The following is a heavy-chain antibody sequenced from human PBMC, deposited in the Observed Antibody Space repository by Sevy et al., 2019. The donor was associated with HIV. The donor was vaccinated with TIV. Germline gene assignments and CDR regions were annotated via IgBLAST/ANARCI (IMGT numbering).Heavy chain of an antibody. V-gene: IGHV3-30*18. Sequence: GGSLRLSCEASGFTFSSYGIHWVRQAPGKGLEWVAVISYDGSKEYYGDSVKGRFTISRDNSKNTVSLQMNSLRAEDTAVYYCAKDFIQRGYYYDRRGYFGFDYWGQGTLVTVSS. CDR3: AKDFIQRGYYYDRRGYFGFDY. CDR2: ISYDGSKE. J-gene: IGHJ4*02. D-gene: IGHD3-22*01. CDR1: GFTFSSYG.